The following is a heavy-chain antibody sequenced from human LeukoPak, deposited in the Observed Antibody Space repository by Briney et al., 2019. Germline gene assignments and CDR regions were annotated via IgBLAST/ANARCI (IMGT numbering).Heavy chain of an antibody. CDR3: ALGLATIRPLSNY. J-gene: IGHJ4*02. V-gene: IGHV1-69*04. D-gene: IGHD5-24*01. CDR2: IIPILGIA. Sequence: GSSVKVSCKASGGTFSSYAISWVRQAPGQGLEWMGRIIPILGIANYAQKFQGRVTITADKSTSTAYMELSSLRSEDTAVYYCALGLATIRPLSNYWGQGTLVTVSS. CDR1: GGTFSSYA.